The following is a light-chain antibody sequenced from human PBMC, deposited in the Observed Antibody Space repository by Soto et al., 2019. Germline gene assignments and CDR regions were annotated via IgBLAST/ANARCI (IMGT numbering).Light chain of an antibody. Sequence: NEITQCPSTLSASVGDSVTITCRASQNIRNLLAWYQQKPGKAPNPLIYDASSLKSGVPSRFSGSGSGTEFTLTISSLQPDDFATYYCQHYNSYSEAFGQGGKVDI. CDR2: DAS. CDR1: QNIRNL. J-gene: IGKJ1*01. CDR3: QHYNSYSEA. V-gene: IGKV1-5*01.